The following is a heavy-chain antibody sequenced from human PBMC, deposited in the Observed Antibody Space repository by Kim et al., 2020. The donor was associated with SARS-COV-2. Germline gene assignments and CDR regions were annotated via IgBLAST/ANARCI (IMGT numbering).Heavy chain of an antibody. D-gene: IGHD6-19*01. Sequence: VGSLRLSCAASGFTFSSYAMSWVRHAPGKGLEWVSVIYSDGSSTYYADSVKGRFTISRDNSKNTLYLQMNSLRAEDTAVYYCAKDKGSGWYYFDYWGQGTLVTVSS. CDR3: AKDKGSGWYYFDY. J-gene: IGHJ4*02. CDR2: IYSDGSST. V-gene: IGHV3-23*03. CDR1: GFTFSSYA.